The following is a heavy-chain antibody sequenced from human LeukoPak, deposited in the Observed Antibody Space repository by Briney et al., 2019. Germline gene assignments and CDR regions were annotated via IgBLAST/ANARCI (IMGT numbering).Heavy chain of an antibody. D-gene: IGHD3-10*01. CDR1: GFTFNSYA. CDR3: ARDTYYYGSGSYSY. V-gene: IGHV3-30*02. J-gene: IGHJ4*02. CDR2: IRYDGSNK. Sequence: AGGSLRLSCAASGFTFNSYAMSWVRQAPGKGLEWVAFIRYDGSNKYYADSVKGRFTISRDNSKNTLYLQMNSLRAEDTAVYYCARDTYYYGSGSYSYWGQGTLVTVSS.